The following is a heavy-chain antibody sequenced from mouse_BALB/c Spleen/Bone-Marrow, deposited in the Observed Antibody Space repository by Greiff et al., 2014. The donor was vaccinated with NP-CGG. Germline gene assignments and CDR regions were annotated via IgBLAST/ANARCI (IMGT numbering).Heavy chain of an antibody. D-gene: IGHD2-14*01. Sequence: VQLQQSGSVLVRPGASVKLSCKASGYTFTSSWMHWAKQRPGQGLEWIGDIHPNSGNTNYNEKFRGKATLTVDTSSNTAYVDLSSLTSEDSAVYYCPRSYRFWYFDVWGAGPT. J-gene: IGHJ1*01. V-gene: IGHV1S130*01. CDR3: PRSYRFWYFDV. CDR1: GYTFTSSW. CDR2: IHPNSGNT.